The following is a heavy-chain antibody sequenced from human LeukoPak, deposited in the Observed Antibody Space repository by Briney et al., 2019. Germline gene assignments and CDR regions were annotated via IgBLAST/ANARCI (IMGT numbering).Heavy chain of an antibody. CDR3: ARVHSSSWSYYFDY. CDR1: GFTFSSYA. CDR2: ISYDGSNK. V-gene: IGHV3-30-3*01. J-gene: IGHJ4*02. D-gene: IGHD6-13*01. Sequence: PGGSLRLSCAASGFTFSSYAMHWVRQAPGKGLEWVAVISYDGSNKYYADSVKGRFTISRDNSKNTLYLQMNSLRAEDTAVYYCARVHSSSWSYYFDYWGQGTLVTVSS.